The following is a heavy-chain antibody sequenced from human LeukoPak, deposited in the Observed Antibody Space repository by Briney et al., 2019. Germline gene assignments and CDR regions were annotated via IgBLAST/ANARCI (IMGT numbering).Heavy chain of an antibody. CDR1: GFTFSSYW. Sequence: GGSLRLSCAASGFTFSSYWMSWVRQAPGKGLEWVANIKQDGSEKYYVDSVKGRFTISRDNAKNSLYLQMNSLRAEDTAVYYCARDIVVPAAMPRSLWGQGTPVTVSS. V-gene: IGHV3-7*01. D-gene: IGHD2-2*01. CDR2: IKQDGSEK. CDR3: ARDIVVPAAMPRSL. J-gene: IGHJ4*02.